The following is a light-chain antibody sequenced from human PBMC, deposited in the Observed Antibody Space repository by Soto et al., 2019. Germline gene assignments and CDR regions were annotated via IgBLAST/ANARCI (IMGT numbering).Light chain of an antibody. J-gene: IGKJ3*01. CDR2: VAS. V-gene: IGKV3-15*01. CDR3: QQYGSSPRFT. Sequence: EIVMTQSPVTLSVSPGDRATLSCRASQSVNSNLAWYQQKPGQTPKLLIYVASTRATGIPARFSGSGSGTEFTLTISSLQSEDFAVYYCQQYGSSPRFTFGPGTKVDIK. CDR1: QSVNSN.